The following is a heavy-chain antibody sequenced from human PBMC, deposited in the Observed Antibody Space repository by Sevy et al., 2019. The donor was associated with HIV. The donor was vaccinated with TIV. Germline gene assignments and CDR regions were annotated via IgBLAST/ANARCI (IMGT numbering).Heavy chain of an antibody. Sequence: GGSPRLSCAASGFTFSDYYMGWVRKAPGKGLEWMANINQDGSQKNYVDSVKGRFTISRDNAKNSVSLQMNSLRVDDTAIYYCARELWPGDYWGQGTLVTVSS. J-gene: IGHJ4*02. V-gene: IGHV3-7*01. D-gene: IGHD2-21*01. CDR3: ARELWPGDY. CDR1: GFTFSDYY. CDR2: INQDGSQK.